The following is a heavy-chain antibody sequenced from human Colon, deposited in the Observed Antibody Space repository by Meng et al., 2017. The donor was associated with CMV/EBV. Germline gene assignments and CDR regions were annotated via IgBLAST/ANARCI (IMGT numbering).Heavy chain of an antibody. CDR1: GSTFRTYW. V-gene: IGHV3-74*01. Sequence: EVELVESGGGLVQPGGSLGLSCAASGSTFRTYWMHWVRQVPGKGLVWVARINSDGSRTRYVDSVKGRFIISRDNAKNTVYLQMNSLRADDTAIYYCTNFGYSGYDKDYWGQGTLVTVSS. D-gene: IGHD5-12*01. J-gene: IGHJ4*02. CDR3: TNFGYSGYDKDY. CDR2: INSDGSRT.